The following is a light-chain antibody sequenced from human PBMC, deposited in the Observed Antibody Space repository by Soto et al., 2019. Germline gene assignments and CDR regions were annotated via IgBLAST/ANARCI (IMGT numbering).Light chain of an antibody. CDR1: SSNIGAGYD. Sequence: QAVVTQPPSVSGAPGQRVTISCTGSSSNIGAGYDVHWYQHLPGTAPKLLIFGNVNRPSGVPDRFSASKSGTSASLAITGLQAEDEADYYCQSYDSSMSGSYVFGTGTKVTVL. J-gene: IGLJ1*01. CDR3: QSYDSSMSGSYV. CDR2: GNV. V-gene: IGLV1-40*01.